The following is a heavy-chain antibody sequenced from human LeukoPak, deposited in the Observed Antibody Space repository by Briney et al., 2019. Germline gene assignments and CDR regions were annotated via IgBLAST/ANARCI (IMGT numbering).Heavy chain of an antibody. CDR1: GFTFGDYG. CDR2: IRSRLYGGTT. D-gene: IGHD1-26*01. V-gene: IGHV3-49*04. Sequence: PGGSLRLSCTTTGFTFGDYGMTWVRQAPGKGLEWVGFIRSRLYGGTTEYAASVKDRFTVSRDDSKSIAYLQMNNVNTEDTAVSFCGRGLTVVGAKYYFDYWGQGTLVTVSS. J-gene: IGHJ4*02. CDR3: GRGLTVVGAKYYFDY.